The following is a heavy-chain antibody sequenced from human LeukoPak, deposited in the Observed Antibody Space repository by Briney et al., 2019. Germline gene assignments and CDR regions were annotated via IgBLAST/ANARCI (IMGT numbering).Heavy chain of an antibody. D-gene: IGHD3-3*02. CDR2: ISDSGGYT. J-gene: IGHJ4*02. Sequence: GGSLRLSCAASGFPFSSYAMSWVRQAPGKGLEWVSAISDSGGYTNSADSVKGRFTISRDNSKNTLYLQMNSLRAEDTAIYYCAKNIFGVRYFDRWGQGTLVTVSS. V-gene: IGHV3-23*01. CDR3: AKNIFGVRYFDR. CDR1: GFPFSSYA.